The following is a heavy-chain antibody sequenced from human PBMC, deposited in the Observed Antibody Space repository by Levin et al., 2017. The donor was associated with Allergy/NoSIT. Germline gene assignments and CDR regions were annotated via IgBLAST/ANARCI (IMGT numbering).Heavy chain of an antibody. Sequence: PGESLKISCAASGFTFSSYAMSWVRQAPGKGLEWVSAISGSGGSTYYADSVKGRFTISRDNSKNTLYLQMNSLRAEDTAVYYCAKDRGVQLDWGQGTLVTVSS. CDR2: ISGSGGST. J-gene: IGHJ4*02. D-gene: IGHD1-1*01. CDR1: GFTFSSYA. CDR3: AKDRGVQLD. V-gene: IGHV3-23*01.